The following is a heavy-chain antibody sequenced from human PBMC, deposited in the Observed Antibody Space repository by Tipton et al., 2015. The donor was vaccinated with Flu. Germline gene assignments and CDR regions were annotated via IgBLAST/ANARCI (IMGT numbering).Heavy chain of an antibody. CDR3: ARDYTYGTNWHSVQCFVP. Sequence: SLRLSCAASGFTFNNYVMYWVRQAPGKGLEWEAVISYDGSNKYYTDSVKGRFTSSRDNSKNTLYLQMSSLRPEDTAVYYCARDYTYGTNWHSVQCFVPWGQGTLVSVSS. CDR1: GFTFNNYV. D-gene: IGHD4/OR15-4a*01. J-gene: IGHJ5*02. V-gene: IGHV3-30-3*01. CDR2: ISYDGSNK.